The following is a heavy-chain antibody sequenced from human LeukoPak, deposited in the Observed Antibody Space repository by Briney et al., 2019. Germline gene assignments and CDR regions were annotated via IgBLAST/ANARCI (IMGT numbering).Heavy chain of an antibody. J-gene: IGHJ4*02. CDR3: ARSNWDSNVGIDY. V-gene: IGHV4-39*01. CDR1: GGSISSSSYY. CDR2: MYYSGIT. D-gene: IGHD1-7*01. Sequence: SETLSLTCTVSGGSISSSSYYWGWIRQPPGKGLEWIGTMYYSGITYYNPSLKSRVTTSVDTSKNQFTLKVSSVTAADTAVYYCARSNWDSNVGIDYWGQGILVIVSS.